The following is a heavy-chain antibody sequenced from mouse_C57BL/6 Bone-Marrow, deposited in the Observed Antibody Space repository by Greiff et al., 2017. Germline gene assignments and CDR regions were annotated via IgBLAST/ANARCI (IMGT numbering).Heavy chain of an antibody. D-gene: IGHD1-1*01. Sequence: VQLQQSGPELVKPGASVKISCKASGYTFTDYYMNWVKQSHGKSLEWIGDINPNNGGTSYNQKFKGKATLTVDKSSSTAYMELRSLTSEDSAVYYCAREDYGSSYVGYWGQGTTLTVSS. CDR2: INPNNGGT. J-gene: IGHJ2*01. CDR1: GYTFTDYY. V-gene: IGHV1-26*01. CDR3: AREDYGSSYVGY.